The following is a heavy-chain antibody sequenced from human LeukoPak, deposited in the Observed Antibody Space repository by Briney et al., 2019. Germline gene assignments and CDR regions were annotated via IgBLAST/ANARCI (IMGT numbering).Heavy chain of an antibody. J-gene: IGHJ4*02. CDR1: GFTFSSYW. Sequence: PGRSLRLSCAASGFTFSSYWMHWVRQAPGKGLMWVSRINTDGSSSNYAGSVKGRFTISRDNAKNTLYLQMNSLRAEDTAVYYCARVYSYSDPMDHWGQGTLVTVSS. D-gene: IGHD1-26*01. CDR3: ARVYSYSDPMDH. V-gene: IGHV3-74*01. CDR2: INTDGSSS.